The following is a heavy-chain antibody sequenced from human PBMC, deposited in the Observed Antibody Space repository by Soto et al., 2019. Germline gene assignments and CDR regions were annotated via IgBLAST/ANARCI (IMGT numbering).Heavy chain of an antibody. CDR1: GGSISSTIYY. CDR3: ARRGIAVALYS. Sequence: QLQLQESGPGLVKPSETLSLSCTVSGGSISSTIYYWGWIRQPPGKGLEWIGSIYYSGSTYYNPSLKSRGTISVDTSKNQFSLKRSSVTAADTAVYYCARRGIAVALYSWGQGTLVTVSS. CDR2: IYYSGST. J-gene: IGHJ4*02. V-gene: IGHV4-39*01. D-gene: IGHD6-19*01.